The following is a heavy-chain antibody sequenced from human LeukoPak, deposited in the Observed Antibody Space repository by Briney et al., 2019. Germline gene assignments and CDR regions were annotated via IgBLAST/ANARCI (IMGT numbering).Heavy chain of an antibody. Sequence: GGSLRLSCAASGFTFSTYAMTWVRQAPGKGLEWVSAITDRGGDTYYADSVKGRFTISRDNSKNMLYLQMNSLRVEDTAVYYCAKGYRGNYDYWGQGTLVTVSS. CDR1: GFTFSTYA. CDR2: ITDRGGDT. J-gene: IGHJ4*02. V-gene: IGHV3-23*01. D-gene: IGHD1-26*01. CDR3: AKGYRGNYDY.